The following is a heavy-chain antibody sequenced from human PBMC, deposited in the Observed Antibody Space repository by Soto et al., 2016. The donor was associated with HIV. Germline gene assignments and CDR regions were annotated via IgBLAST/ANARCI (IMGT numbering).Heavy chain of an antibody. D-gene: IGHD4-17*01. CDR3: ARVLISDGDNFLDY. J-gene: IGHJ4*02. Sequence: EVQLVESGGGLVQPGGSLRLSCAASGFTFSSYSMNWVRQAPGKGLEWVSYISSSSSTIYYADSVKGRFTISRDNAKNSLYLQMNSLRAEDTALYYCARVLISDGDNFLDYWGQGTLVTVSS. CDR2: ISSSSSTI. CDR1: GFTFSSYS. V-gene: IGHV3-48*04.